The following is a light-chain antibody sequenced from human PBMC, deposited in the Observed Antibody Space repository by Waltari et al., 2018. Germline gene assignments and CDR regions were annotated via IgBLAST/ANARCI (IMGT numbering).Light chain of an antibody. Sequence: QSALTQPASVSGSPGQSITISCTGTSSDVGNYNLVSWYQQYPGKAPKVMIDDDNSRPAGVSDRFFGSKTGKPASLTISGVQAEDEADYSCCSYAGSYTWVFGGGTKLTVL. V-gene: IGLV2-23*01. CDR2: DDN. J-gene: IGLJ3*02. CDR1: SSDVGNYNL. CDR3: CSYAGSYTWV.